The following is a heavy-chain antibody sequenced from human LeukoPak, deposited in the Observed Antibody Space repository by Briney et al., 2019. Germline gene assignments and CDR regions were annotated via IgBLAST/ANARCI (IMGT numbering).Heavy chain of an antibody. J-gene: IGHJ4*02. V-gene: IGHV3-21*01. CDR2: ISGSSTYI. Sequence: PGGSLRLSCAASVFTFSRYSMNGVRQAPGKGLEWVSSISGSSTYIYYADSVKGRFTISRDNAKNSLYQKMNSLRAEDTAVYYCARDFDYWGQGTLVTVSS. CDR1: VFTFSRYS. CDR3: ARDFDY.